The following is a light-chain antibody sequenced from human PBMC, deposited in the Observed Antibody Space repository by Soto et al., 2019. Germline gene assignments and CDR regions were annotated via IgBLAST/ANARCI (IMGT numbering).Light chain of an antibody. Sequence: EIVLTQSPATLSLSPGERATLSCRASQSVSSSYLAWYQQTPGQAPRLLIYAASSRAAGIPDRVSGSGSGTDLTLTISRLEHEDVAVYYCQQYCSSPCTFGQGTKVEIK. CDR2: AAS. CDR3: QQYCSSPCT. V-gene: IGKV3-20*01. J-gene: IGKJ1*01. CDR1: QSVSSSY.